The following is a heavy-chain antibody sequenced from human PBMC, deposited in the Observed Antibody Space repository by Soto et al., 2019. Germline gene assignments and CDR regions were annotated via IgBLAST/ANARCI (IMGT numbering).Heavy chain of an antibody. CDR1: GDTFNFYT. CDR2: TIPMLGMA. Sequence: QVQLVQSGAEVKKPGSSVKVSCTASGDTFNFYTISWVRQAPGQGLEWMGRTIPMLGMADYQQKFQGRVTINADKSTSTVYMTLPRLRSEDTAVYYCATNYGSGSTAFDYWGKGTLVTVSS. V-gene: IGHV1-69*02. D-gene: IGHD3-10*01. CDR3: ATNYGSGSTAFDY. J-gene: IGHJ4*02.